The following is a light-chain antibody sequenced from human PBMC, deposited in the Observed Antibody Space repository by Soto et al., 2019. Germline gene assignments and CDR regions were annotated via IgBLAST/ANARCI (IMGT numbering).Light chain of an antibody. J-gene: IGKJ4*01. V-gene: IGKV3-15*01. CDR2: IAS. CDR3: QQYNNWPLT. Sequence: EIAMTQSPAALSVSPGERVTLSCRASQSISFNLAWYQQKPGQAPRLLIYIASTRAAGIPARFSGSGSGTEFTLTISSLQSEDSAIYYCQQYNNWPLTFGGGTKVDI. CDR1: QSISFN.